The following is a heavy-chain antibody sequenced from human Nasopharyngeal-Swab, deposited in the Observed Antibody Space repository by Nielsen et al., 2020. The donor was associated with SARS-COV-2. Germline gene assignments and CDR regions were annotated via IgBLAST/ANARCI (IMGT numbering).Heavy chain of an antibody. Sequence: GGSLRLSCAAFGFTFSGYAVPWVRQAPGKGLEWVAVISYDGHTKFYADPVKGRFTIPRDEPKDTVYLEMNSLRVDDTAIYYCAREGSERGGAFDIWGQGTMVAVSS. CDR1: GFTFSGYA. CDR3: AREGSERGGAFDI. V-gene: IGHV3-30-3*01. J-gene: IGHJ3*02. D-gene: IGHD1-1*01. CDR2: ISYDGHTK.